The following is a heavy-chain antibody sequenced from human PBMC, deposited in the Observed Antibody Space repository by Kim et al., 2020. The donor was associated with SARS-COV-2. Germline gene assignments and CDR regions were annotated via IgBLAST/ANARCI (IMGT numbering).Heavy chain of an antibody. CDR3: ASARLLWFGELLDYFDY. V-gene: IGHV3-30*04. CDR2: ISYDGSNK. Sequence: GGSLRLSCAASGFTFSSYAMHWVRQAPGKGLEWVAVISYDGSNKYYADSVKGRFTISRDNSKNTLYLQMNSLRAEDTAVYYCASARLLWFGELLDYFDYWGQGTLVTVSS. D-gene: IGHD3-10*01. J-gene: IGHJ4*02. CDR1: GFTFSSYA.